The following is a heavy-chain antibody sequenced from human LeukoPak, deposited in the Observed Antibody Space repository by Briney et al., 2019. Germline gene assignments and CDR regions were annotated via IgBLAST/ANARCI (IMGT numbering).Heavy chain of an antibody. D-gene: IGHD5-18*01. J-gene: IGHJ4*02. CDR1: GFTFSSYA. V-gene: IGHV3-30*04. CDR2: ITYDGSNK. CDR3: ARDRGYSYGPFDY. Sequence: GGSLRLSCAASGFTFSSYAMHWVRQAPGKGLEWVAVITYDGSNKYYADSVKGRFTISRDNSKNTLYLQMNSLRAEDTAVYYCARDRGYSYGPFDYWGQGTLVTVSS.